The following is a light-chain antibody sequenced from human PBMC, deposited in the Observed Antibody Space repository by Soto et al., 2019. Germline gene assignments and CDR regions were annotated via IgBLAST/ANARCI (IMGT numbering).Light chain of an antibody. CDR1: QSISSY. V-gene: IGKV1-39*01. J-gene: IGKJ4*01. CDR3: QQSYSTPLT. CDR2: AAS. Sequence: DVQMTQSPSSLSASVGDRVAITCRASQSISSYLNWYQQKPGKAPKLLIYAASSLQSGVPSRFSGSGSGTDFTLTISSLQPEDCATYYCQQSYSTPLTFGGGTKVDIK.